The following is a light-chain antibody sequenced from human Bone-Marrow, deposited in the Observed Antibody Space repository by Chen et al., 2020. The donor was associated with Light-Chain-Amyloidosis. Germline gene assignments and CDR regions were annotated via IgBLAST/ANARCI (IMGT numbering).Light chain of an antibody. V-gene: IGLV3-25*03. Sequence: SYELPQPPSVSVSPGQTARITCSGDDLPTKYAYWYQQKPGQAPVLVIHRDTERPSGISERVSGSSSGTTATLTISGVQAEDEADYHCQSADSSGTYEVIFGVGTKLTVL. CDR3: QSADSSGTYEVI. CDR2: RDT. J-gene: IGLJ2*01. CDR1: DLPTKY.